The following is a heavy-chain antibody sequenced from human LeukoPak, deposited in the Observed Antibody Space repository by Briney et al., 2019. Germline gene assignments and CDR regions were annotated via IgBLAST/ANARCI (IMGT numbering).Heavy chain of an antibody. CDR3: AKGGATLKRLDYFEE. V-gene: IGHV3-9*01. Sequence: GRSLSLSCVASGFPLDLYAMHWVRQAPGKGLEWVSGISWNSGSIGYADCVKGRFTISRDNAKNSLYLQMNSLRPEDRSLFLCAKGGATLKRLDYFEEVGQGTLVTVSS. CDR1: GFPLDLYA. D-gene: IGHD1-26*01. CDR2: ISWNSGSI. J-gene: IGHJ4*02.